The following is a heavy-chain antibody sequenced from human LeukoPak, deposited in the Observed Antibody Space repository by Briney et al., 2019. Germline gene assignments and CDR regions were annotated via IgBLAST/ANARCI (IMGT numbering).Heavy chain of an antibody. V-gene: IGHV3-74*01. CDR2: ISGDGGGT. CDR1: GFTLRNYW. Sequence: GGSLRLSCAASGFTLRNYWMHWVRQVPGRGVVWVSRISGDGGGTNYADSVKGLFTISRDNAKNTVYLQINNLRAQDTAVYFCARYSSSSGGPSYYLDYWSQGTLVTVSS. D-gene: IGHD6-6*01. CDR3: ARYSSSSGGPSYYLDY. J-gene: IGHJ4*02.